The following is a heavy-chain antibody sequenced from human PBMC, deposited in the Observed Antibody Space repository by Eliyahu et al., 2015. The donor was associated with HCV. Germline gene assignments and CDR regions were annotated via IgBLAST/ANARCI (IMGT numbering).Heavy chain of an antibody. V-gene: IGHV3-53*01. D-gene: IGHD4-11*01. CDR2: IYSDGTT. CDR3: ARGGSNFGS. CDR1: GFSVNNNY. Sequence: EVQLVESGGGLIQAGGSLRLSCAASGFSVNNNYLTWVRQPPGKGLEWVSLIYSDGTTFYAESVKGRFTISRDNSKNTLYLQMTNVRPEDTAVYYCARGGSNFGSWGQGTLVTVSS. J-gene: IGHJ4*02.